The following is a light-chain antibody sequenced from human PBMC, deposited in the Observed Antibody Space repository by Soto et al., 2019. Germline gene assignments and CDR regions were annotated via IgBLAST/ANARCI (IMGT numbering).Light chain of an antibody. CDR2: KAS. CDR1: QTISSW. V-gene: IGKV1-5*03. J-gene: IGKJ1*01. CDR3: QHYNSYSEA. Sequence: EIQMTQSPSTLSGSVGDRVTITCRASQTISSWLAWYQQKPGKAPKVLIYKASTLKSGVRSRLSGSGSGTEFTLTISSLQPDDFATYYCQHYNSYSEAFGQGTKVDI.